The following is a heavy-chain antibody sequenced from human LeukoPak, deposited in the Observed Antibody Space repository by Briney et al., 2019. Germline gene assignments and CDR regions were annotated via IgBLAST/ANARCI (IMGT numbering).Heavy chain of an antibody. CDR1: GGSISSSSYY. CDR2: IHYSGST. D-gene: IGHD3-10*01. Sequence: SETLSLTCTVSGGSISSSSYYWGWIRQPPGKGLEWIGSIHYSGSTYYNPSLKSRVTISVDTSKNQFSLKLSSVTAADTAVYYCARHPSRGKVRGVIGNWGQGTLVTVSS. J-gene: IGHJ4*02. V-gene: IGHV4-39*01. CDR3: ARHPSRGKVRGVIGN.